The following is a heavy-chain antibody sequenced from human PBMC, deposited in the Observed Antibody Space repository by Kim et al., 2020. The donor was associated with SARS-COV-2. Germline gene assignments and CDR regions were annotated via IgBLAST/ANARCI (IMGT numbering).Heavy chain of an antibody. Sequence: SVKVSCKASGGTFSSYAISWVRQAPGQGLEWMGGIINIFGTANYAQKFQGRVTITADESTSTAYMELSSLRSEDTAVYYCATPRHYYDSSGYYYPIDYWGQGTLVTVSS. J-gene: IGHJ4*02. D-gene: IGHD3-22*01. CDR3: ATPRHYYDSSGYYYPIDY. V-gene: IGHV1-69*13. CDR2: IINIFGTA. CDR1: GGTFSSYA.